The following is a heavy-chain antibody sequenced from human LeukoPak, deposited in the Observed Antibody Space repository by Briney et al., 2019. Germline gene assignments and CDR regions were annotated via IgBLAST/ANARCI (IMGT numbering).Heavy chain of an antibody. V-gene: IGHV4-61*01. CDR3: ARGQHYGDLSSYGMDV. Sequence: SETLSLTCTVSGDSVSSSSYYWSWVRQPPGKGLEWIGYIYYSGSTNYNPSLKSRVTISVDSSKNQFSLKLSSVTAADTAVYYCARGQHYGDLSSYGMDVWGQGTTVTVSS. D-gene: IGHD4-17*01. CDR2: IYYSGST. CDR1: GDSVSSSSYY. J-gene: IGHJ6*02.